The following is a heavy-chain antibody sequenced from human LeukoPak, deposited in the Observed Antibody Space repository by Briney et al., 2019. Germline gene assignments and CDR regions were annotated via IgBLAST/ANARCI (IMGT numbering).Heavy chain of an antibody. CDR2: INYSGST. V-gene: IGHV4-59*01. D-gene: IGHD6-13*01. CDR3: ASYSSSLEYFHP. Sequence: SETLSLTCTVSGGSIRGYYRSWIRQPPGKGLEWIAYINYSGSTNYNPSLKSRVAISVDTSKNQFSLKLSSVTAADTAVYYCASYSSSLEYFHPWGQGTLVTVSS. J-gene: IGHJ1*01. CDR1: GGSIRGYY.